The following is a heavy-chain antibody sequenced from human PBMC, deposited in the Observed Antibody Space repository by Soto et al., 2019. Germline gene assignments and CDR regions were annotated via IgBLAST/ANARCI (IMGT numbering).Heavy chain of an antibody. J-gene: IGHJ4*02. CDR3: ARGQPFNYYASSGYYNY. CDR2: IKQDGSET. D-gene: IGHD3-22*01. V-gene: IGHV3-7*05. CDR1: GFTLGSYW. Sequence: GGSLRLSCTASGFTLGSYWMTWVRQAPGKGLEWVANIKQDGSETYYVDSVKGRFTISRDNAKNSLYLQMNSLRAEDTAVYYCARGQPFNYYASSGYYNYWGQGALVTVSS.